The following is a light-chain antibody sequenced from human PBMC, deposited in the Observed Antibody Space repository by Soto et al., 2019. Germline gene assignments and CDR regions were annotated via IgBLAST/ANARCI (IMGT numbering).Light chain of an antibody. CDR1: QGIFYN. J-gene: IGKJ1*01. V-gene: IGKV3-15*01. CDR2: RAS. CDR3: QQYHNLWT. Sequence: IVLTQSPATLSVSPGERATLSFSASQGIFYNFAWFQQRPGQAPRLLIYRASTRATNIPARLSGSGSGTEFTLTISSLQSEDFALYYCQQYHNLWTFGQGTKVDIK.